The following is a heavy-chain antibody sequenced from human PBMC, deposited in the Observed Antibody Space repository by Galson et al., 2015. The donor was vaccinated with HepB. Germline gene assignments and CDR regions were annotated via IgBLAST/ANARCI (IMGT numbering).Heavy chain of an antibody. CDR3: AKAAYRYCSSTRCYIYFDY. CDR2: ISGSGGST. CDR1: GFTFSSYA. Sequence: SLRLSCAASGFTFSSYAMSWVRQAPGKGLEWVSAISGSGGSTYYADSVKGRFTISRDNSKNTLYLQMNSLRAEDTAVYYCAKAAYRYCSSTRCYIYFDYWGQGTLVTVSS. V-gene: IGHV3-23*01. D-gene: IGHD2-2*02. J-gene: IGHJ4*02.